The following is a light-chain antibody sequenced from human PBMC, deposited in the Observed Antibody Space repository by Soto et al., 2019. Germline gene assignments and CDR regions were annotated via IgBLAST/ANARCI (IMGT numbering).Light chain of an antibody. J-gene: IGKJ2*01. Sequence: EIVLTQSPATLSLSPGERATLSCGASQSVSSSYLAWYQQKPGLAPRLLIYDASSRATGIPDRFSGSGSGTDFTLTISRLEPEDFAVYYCQQYGIAPYTFGQGTKREIK. CDR3: QQYGIAPYT. V-gene: IGKV3D-20*01. CDR1: QSVSSSY. CDR2: DAS.